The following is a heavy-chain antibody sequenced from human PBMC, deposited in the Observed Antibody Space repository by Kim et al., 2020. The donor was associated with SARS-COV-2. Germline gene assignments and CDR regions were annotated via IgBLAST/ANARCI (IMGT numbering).Heavy chain of an antibody. CDR3: VKGSACDY. Sequence: GGSLRLSCAASGFPFSIYDMTWVRQAPGRGPEWVSTFSGRGSSTYYADSVKGRFAISRDNSQNTLYLQMNNLRAEATAVYYCVKGSACDYWGQGTLVTGS. D-gene: IGHD3-16*01. CDR2: FSGRGSST. J-gene: IGHJ4*02. CDR1: GFPFSIYD. V-gene: IGHV3-23*01.